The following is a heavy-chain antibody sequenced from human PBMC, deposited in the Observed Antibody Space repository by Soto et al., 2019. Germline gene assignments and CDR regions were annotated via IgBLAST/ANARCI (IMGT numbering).Heavy chain of an antibody. CDR2: RYPGDTYT. J-gene: IGHJ3*02. V-gene: IGHV5-51*01. CDR3: ARRIIAVHDAFDI. CDR1: GYSFTSFW. D-gene: IGHD6-19*01. Sequence: GESMKIYCKGSGYSFTSFWGGWVRQMPGKQLESMGLRYPGDTYTSYSPSSQGQVPMAAHKSISTAYLQWSSLKASDTSIYYCARRIIAVHDAFDIWGQGTMVTISS.